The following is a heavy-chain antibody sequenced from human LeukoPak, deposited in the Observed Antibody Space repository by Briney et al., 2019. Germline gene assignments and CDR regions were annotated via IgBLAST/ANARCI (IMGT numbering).Heavy chain of an antibody. CDR3: ARGLKTGYYSV. Sequence: ASVKVSCKASGYTFTSYYIHWVRQAPGQELEWMGIINPSGGSTTYAQKFQGRVTMTRDTSTCTVYMELSSLRSEDTAVYYCARGLKTGYYSVWGQGTLVTVSS. D-gene: IGHD3-9*01. J-gene: IGHJ4*02. CDR1: GYTFTSYY. V-gene: IGHV1-46*01. CDR2: INPSGGST.